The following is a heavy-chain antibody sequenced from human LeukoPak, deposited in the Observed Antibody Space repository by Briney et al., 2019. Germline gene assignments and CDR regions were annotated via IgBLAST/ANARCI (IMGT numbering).Heavy chain of an antibody. Sequence: ASVKVSCKASGYTFTSYAMHWVRQAPGQRLEWMGWINAGNGNTKYSQQFQGRVTITRDTSASTAYMELSSLRSEDTAVYYCARTMIREGAFDIWGQGTMVTVSS. CDR3: ARTMIREGAFDI. V-gene: IGHV1-3*01. J-gene: IGHJ3*02. CDR1: GYTFTSYA. CDR2: INAGNGNT. D-gene: IGHD3-10*01.